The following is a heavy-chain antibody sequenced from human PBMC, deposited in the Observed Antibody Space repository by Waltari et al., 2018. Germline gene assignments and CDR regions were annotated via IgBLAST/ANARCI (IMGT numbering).Heavy chain of an antibody. CDR2: ISSSSSYI. Sequence: EVQLVESGGGLVKPGGSLRLSCAASGFTFSSYSMIWVRPAPGKGLEWVSSISSSSSYIYYTDSVKGRFTISRDNAKNSLYLQMNSLRAEDTAVYYCARGGYSSSWEFYYYYGMDVWGQGTTVTVSS. CDR1: GFTFSSYS. CDR3: ARGGYSSSWEFYYYYGMDV. V-gene: IGHV3-21*01. J-gene: IGHJ6*02. D-gene: IGHD6-13*01.